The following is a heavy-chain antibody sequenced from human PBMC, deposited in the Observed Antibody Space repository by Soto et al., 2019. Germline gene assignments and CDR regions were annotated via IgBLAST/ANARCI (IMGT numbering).Heavy chain of an antibody. Sequence: GGSLRLSCAASGFTFSSYAISWVRQAPGKGLEWVSSISGGSGSKYYEDSVKGRFTISRDNSKNTLFLQMNSLRVEDTAVYCCTRDDVECKGDSCYRVLIDVWSKGSSVTVSS. J-gene: IGHJ6*03. D-gene: IGHD2-15*01. CDR2: ISGGSGSK. CDR1: GFTFSSYA. CDR3: TRDDVECKGDSCYRVLIDV. V-gene: IGHV3-23*01.